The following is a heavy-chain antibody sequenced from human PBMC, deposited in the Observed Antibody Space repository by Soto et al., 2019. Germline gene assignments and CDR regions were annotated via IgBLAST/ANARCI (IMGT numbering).Heavy chain of an antibody. J-gene: IGHJ6*02. CDR1: GYSFTSYW. Sequence: GESLKISCKGSGYSFTSYWIGWVRQMPGKGLEWMGIIYPGDSDTRYSPSFQGQVTISADKSISTAYLQWSSLKAPDTAMYYCASTTGGAADGAYYYYGMDVWGQGTTVTVSS. D-gene: IGHD1-1*01. V-gene: IGHV5-51*01. CDR2: IYPGDSDT. CDR3: ASTTGGAADGAYYYYGMDV.